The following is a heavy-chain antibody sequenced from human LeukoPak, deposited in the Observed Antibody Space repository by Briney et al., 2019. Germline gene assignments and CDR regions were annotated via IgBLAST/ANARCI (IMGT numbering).Heavy chain of an antibody. CDR1: GFTFSSYG. V-gene: IGHV3-30*02. CDR3: AKDLVGYCSGGSCYPTFIS. CDR2: IRYDGSNK. J-gene: IGHJ3*01. D-gene: IGHD2-15*01. Sequence: PGGSLRLSCAASGFTFSSYGMHWVRQAPGKGLEWVAFIRYDGSNKYYADSVKGRFTISRDNAKNSLYLQMNSLRAEDTALYYCAKDLVGYCSGGSCYPTFISWGQGTMVTVSS.